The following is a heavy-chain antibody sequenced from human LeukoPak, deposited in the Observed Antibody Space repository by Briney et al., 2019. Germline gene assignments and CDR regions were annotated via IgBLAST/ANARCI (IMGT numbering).Heavy chain of an antibody. D-gene: IGHD3-22*01. CDR1: GYTFTNYY. CDR3: ARGGNEVVADAEYFQH. Sequence: EASVTVSFKASGYTFTNYYMHCMRQAPGQGFEWMGIINPSGGSTRYAQKFQGRVTMTRDMSTSTVYMELSSLRSEDTAVYYCARGGNEVVADAEYFQHWGQGTLVTVSS. CDR2: INPSGGST. J-gene: IGHJ1*01. V-gene: IGHV1-46*01.